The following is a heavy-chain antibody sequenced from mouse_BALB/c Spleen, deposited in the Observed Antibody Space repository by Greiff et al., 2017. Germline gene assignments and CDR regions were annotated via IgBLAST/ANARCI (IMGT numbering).Heavy chain of an antibody. CDR3: ARNYGPFFDY. Sequence: VQLVESGAELVKPGASVKLSCTASGFNIKDTYMHWVKQRPGQGLEWIGVINPGSGGTNYNEKFKGKATLTADKSSSTAYMQLSSLTSDDSAVYFCARNYGPFFDYWGQGTTLTVSS. CDR2: INPGSGGT. J-gene: IGHJ2*01. V-gene: IGHV1-54*01. D-gene: IGHD1-1*01. CDR1: GFNIKDTY.